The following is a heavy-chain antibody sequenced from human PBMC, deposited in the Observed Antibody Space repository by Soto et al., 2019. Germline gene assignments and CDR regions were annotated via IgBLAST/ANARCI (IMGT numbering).Heavy chain of an antibody. Sequence: ASVKLSCKASGYTFTSYARHWVRQAPGQRLEWMGWINAGNGNTKYSQKFQGRVTITRDTSASTAYMELSSLRSEDTAVYYCARDRGWYSSSWDYYYYYYMDVWGKATTVTVSS. CDR3: ARDRGWYSSSWDYYYYYYMDV. V-gene: IGHV1-3*01. CDR1: GYTFTSYA. J-gene: IGHJ6*03. D-gene: IGHD6-13*01. CDR2: INAGNGNT.